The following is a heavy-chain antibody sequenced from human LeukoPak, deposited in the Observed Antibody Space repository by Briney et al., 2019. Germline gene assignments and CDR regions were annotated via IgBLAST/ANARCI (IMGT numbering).Heavy chain of an antibody. CDR2: IYHSGST. J-gene: IGHJ6*03. V-gene: IGHV4-59*12. CDR1: GVSISSYY. CDR3: ARAPTVTTNYYYYYYMDV. Sequence: SETLSLTCTGSGVSISSYYWSWIRQPPGKGLEWIGYIYHSGSTYYNPSLKSRVTISVDRSKNQFSLKLSSVTAADTAVYYCARAPTVTTNYYYYYYMDVWGKGTTVTVPS. D-gene: IGHD4-11*01.